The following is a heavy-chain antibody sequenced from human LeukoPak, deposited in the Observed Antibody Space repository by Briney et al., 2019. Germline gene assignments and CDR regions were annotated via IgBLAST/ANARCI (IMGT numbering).Heavy chain of an antibody. V-gene: IGHV3-74*01. CDR3: VRASYHYDF. CDR2: TSGDGSST. CDR1: GFTFSSHS. J-gene: IGHJ4*02. Sequence: AGGSLRLSCAASGFTFSSHSMYWVRKAPGKGLVWVSRTSGDGSSTNYADSVKGRFITSRDNAKNTLYLQMDSLRAEDTALYYCVRASYHYDFWGQGTLVTVSS.